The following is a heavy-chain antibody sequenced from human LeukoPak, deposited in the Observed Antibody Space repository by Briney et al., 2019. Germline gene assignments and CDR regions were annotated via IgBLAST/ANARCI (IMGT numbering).Heavy chain of an antibody. CDR2: IIPIFGTA. V-gene: IGHV1-69*13. CDR1: GGTFSSYA. Sequence: GASVKVSCTASGGTFSSYAISWVRQAPGQGLEWMGGIIPIFGTANYAQKFQGRVTITADESTSTAYMELSSLRSEDTAVYYCARGRDDYYDSSGYLVWFDPWGQGTLVTVSS. D-gene: IGHD3-22*01. CDR3: ARGRDDYYDSSGYLVWFDP. J-gene: IGHJ5*02.